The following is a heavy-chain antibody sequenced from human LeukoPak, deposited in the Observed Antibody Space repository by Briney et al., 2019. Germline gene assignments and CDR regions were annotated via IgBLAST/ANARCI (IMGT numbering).Heavy chain of an antibody. J-gene: IGHJ4*02. CDR3: ARRGVRSSSWENYFDY. CDR1: GGSISTYY. CDR2: IYYSGST. V-gene: IGHV4-59*08. D-gene: IGHD6-13*01. Sequence: PSGTLSLTCTVSGGSISTYYWSWIRQPPGRGLEWVGDIYYSGSTNYNPALKSRVSISVDTSKNQFSMKLSSVSAADTAVYYCARRGVRSSSWENYFDYWGQGTLVTVSS.